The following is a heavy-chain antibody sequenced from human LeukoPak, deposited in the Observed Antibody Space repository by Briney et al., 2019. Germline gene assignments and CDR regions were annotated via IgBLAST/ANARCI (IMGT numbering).Heavy chain of an antibody. CDR2: ISESGAST. Sequence: GGSLRLSCSVSAFTFNTFDNFAMNWVRQAPGKGLEWVAAISESGASTYYAASVKGRFTISRDNSENTLYLQMNSLRAEDTAVYYCAKESNLGSNPPDYWGQGTLVTVSS. CDR1: AFTFNTFDNFA. D-gene: IGHD4-11*01. CDR3: AKESNLGSNPPDY. J-gene: IGHJ4*02. V-gene: IGHV3-23*01.